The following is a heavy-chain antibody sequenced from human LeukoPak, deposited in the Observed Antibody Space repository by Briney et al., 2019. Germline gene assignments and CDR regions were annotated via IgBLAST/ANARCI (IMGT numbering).Heavy chain of an antibody. V-gene: IGHV3-30-3*01. CDR1: GFTFSSYA. CDR3: ASGGTTVTTYFDY. D-gene: IGHD4-17*01. Sequence: GRSLRLCCAASGFTFSSYAMHWVRQAAGPGLHSVAVISYDGSNKYYADSVKGRFTISRDNSKNTLYLQMNSLRAEDTAVYYCASGGTTVTTYFDYWGQGALVTVSS. J-gene: IGHJ4*02. CDR2: ISYDGSNK.